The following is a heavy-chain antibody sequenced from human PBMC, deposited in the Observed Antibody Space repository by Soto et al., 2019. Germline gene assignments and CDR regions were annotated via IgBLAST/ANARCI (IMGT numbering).Heavy chain of an antibody. CDR3: ARGGYDIWNWFDP. CDR2: INAGNGNT. J-gene: IGHJ5*02. Sequence: GASVKVSCKASGYTFTSYGISWVRQAPGQRLEWMGWINAGNGNTKYSQKFQGRVTITRDTSASTAYMELSSLRSEDTAVYYCARGGYDIWNWFDPWGQGTLVTVS. D-gene: IGHD3-9*01. CDR1: GYTFTSYG. V-gene: IGHV1-3*01.